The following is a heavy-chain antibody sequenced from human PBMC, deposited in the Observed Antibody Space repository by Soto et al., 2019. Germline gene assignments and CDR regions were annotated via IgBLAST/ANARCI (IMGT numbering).Heavy chain of an antibody. CDR2: IYYSGST. CDR3: ARLSSDWYFDL. J-gene: IGHJ2*01. V-gene: IGHV4-39*01. Sequence: QLQLQESGPGLVKPSETLSLTCTVSGGSISSSSYYWGWIRQPPGKGLEWIGSIYYSGSTYYNPSLKSRVTISVDTSKNQFSLKLSSVTAADTAAYYCARLSSDWYFDLWGRGTLVTVSS. CDR1: GGSISSSSYY.